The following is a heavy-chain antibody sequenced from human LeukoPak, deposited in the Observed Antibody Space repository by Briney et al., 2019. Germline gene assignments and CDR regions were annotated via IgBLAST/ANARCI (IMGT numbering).Heavy chain of an antibody. D-gene: IGHD1-26*01. J-gene: IGHJ3*02. CDR1: GFTVSRNY. CDR2: IYSDGST. V-gene: IGHV3-53*01. CDR3: ARELREHGVFDI. Sequence: PGGSLRLSCSASGFTVSRNYMSWVRQAPGKGLEWVSEIYSDGSTYYAASVKGRFSISRDNSKNTVHLQMNSLRAEDTAVYYCARELREHGVFDIWGQGTMVTVSS.